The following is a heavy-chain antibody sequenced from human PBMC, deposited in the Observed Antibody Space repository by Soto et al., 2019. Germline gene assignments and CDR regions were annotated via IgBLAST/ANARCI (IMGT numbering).Heavy chain of an antibody. CDR3: ANPYSSSSVYYYYGMDV. Sequence: GGSLRLSCAASGFTFSSYAMSWVRQAPGKGLEWVSAISGSGGSTYYADSVKGRFTISRDNSKNTLYLQMNSLRAEDTAVYYCANPYSSSSVYYYYGMDVWGQGTTVTVSS. V-gene: IGHV3-23*01. J-gene: IGHJ6*02. CDR2: ISGSGGST. CDR1: GFTFSSYA. D-gene: IGHD6-6*01.